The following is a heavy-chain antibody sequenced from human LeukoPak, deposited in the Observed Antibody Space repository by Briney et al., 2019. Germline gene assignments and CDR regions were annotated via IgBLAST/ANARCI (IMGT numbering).Heavy chain of an antibody. CDR2: INHSGST. J-gene: IGHJ4*02. CDR1: GGSFSGYY. CDR3: ARIGMVATNY. Sequence: PSETLSLTCAVYGGSFSGYYWSWIRQPPGKGLEWIGEINHSGSTNYNPSLKSRVTISVDTSKNQFSLKLSSVTAADTAVYYCARIGMVATNYWGQGTLVTVSS. D-gene: IGHD5-12*01. V-gene: IGHV4-34*01.